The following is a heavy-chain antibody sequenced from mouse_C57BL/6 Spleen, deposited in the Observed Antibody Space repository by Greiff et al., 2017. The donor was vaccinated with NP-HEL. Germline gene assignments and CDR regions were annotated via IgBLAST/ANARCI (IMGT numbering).Heavy chain of an antibody. V-gene: IGHV6-3*01. CDR1: GFTFSNYW. J-gene: IGHJ2*01. Sequence: EVKVEESGGGLVQPGGSMKLSCVASGFTFSNYWMNCVRQSPEKGLEWVAQIRLKSDNYATHYTESVKGRFTISRDDSKSSVYLQMNNLRAEDTGIYYCTALDYWGQGTTLTVSS. CDR2: IRLKSDNYAT. CDR3: TALDY.